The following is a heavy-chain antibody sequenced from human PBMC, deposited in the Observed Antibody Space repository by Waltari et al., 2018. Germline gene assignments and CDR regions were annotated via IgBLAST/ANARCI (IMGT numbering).Heavy chain of an antibody. CDR1: GYTFTGYY. CDR3: AREWVLGYCSGGSCYPSPFDY. Sequence: QVQLVQSGAEVKKPGASVKVSCKASGYTFTGYYMHWVRQAPGQGLEWMGWINPNSGGTNYAQKFQGRVTMTRDTSISTAYMELGRLRSDDTAVYYCAREWVLGYCSGGSCYPSPFDYWGQGTLVTVSS. CDR2: INPNSGGT. V-gene: IGHV1-2*02. D-gene: IGHD2-15*01. J-gene: IGHJ4*02.